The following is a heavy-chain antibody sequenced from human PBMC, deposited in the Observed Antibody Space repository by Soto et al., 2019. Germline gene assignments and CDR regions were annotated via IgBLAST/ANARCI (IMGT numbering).Heavy chain of an antibody. CDR1: GGTFSSYT. Sequence: QVQLVQSWAEVEKPGSSVTVSCKASGGTFSSYTISWVRQAPGQGLEWMAGISPIFGTPIYAQKFQDRVKLTADDSTMTAYMEMNRLTSYDTAVYYCARVVVGSRLSLDYWGQGTLVTISS. CDR3: ARVVVGSRLSLDY. V-gene: IGHV1-69*01. CDR2: ISPIFGTP. D-gene: IGHD1-26*01. J-gene: IGHJ4*02.